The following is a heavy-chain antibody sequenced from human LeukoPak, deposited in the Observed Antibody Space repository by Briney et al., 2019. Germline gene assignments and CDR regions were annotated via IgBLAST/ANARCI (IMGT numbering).Heavy chain of an antibody. Sequence: GGSLRLSCAASGFTFSSYWMSWVRQAPGKGLEWVANIKQDGSEKYYVDSVKGRFTISRDNAKNSLYLQMNSLRSDDTAVYYCARDSGGLWFGEFAADYWGQGTLVTVSS. V-gene: IGHV3-7*03. CDR2: IKQDGSEK. CDR3: ARDSGGLWFGEFAADY. CDR1: GFTFSSYW. D-gene: IGHD3-10*01. J-gene: IGHJ4*02.